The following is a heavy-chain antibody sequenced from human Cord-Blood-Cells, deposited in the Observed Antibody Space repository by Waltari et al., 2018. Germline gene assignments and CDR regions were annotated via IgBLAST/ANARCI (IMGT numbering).Heavy chain of an antibody. CDR2: IYHSGST. Sequence: QVQLQESGTGLVKPSGTLSLTCAVSGGSISSSNWWSWVRQPPGRGLEWIGEIYHSGSTNYNPSLKSRVTISVDKSKNQFSLKLSSVTAADTAVYYCARGASSGYWAGAVGGPDAFDIWGQGTMVTVSS. V-gene: IGHV4-4*02. CDR3: ARGASSGYWAGAVGGPDAFDI. CDR1: GGSISSSNW. D-gene: IGHD3-22*01. J-gene: IGHJ3*02.